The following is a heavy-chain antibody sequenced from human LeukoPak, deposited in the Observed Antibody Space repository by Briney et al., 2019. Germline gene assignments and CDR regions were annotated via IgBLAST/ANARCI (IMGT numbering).Heavy chain of an antibody. Sequence: GGSLRLSCAASGFTVSSYAMNWVRQAPGKGLQWISAISSSGGSTYYADSVKGRFTISRENSKNTLYLQMNSLRAKDTAVYYCAKGRESEQWLVRPFDYWGQGTLVTVSS. CDR3: AKGRESEQWLVRPFDY. CDR1: GFTVSSYA. CDR2: ISSSGGST. J-gene: IGHJ4*02. V-gene: IGHV3-23*01. D-gene: IGHD6-19*01.